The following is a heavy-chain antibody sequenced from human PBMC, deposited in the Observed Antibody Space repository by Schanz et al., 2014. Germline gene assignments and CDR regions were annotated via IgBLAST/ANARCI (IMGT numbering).Heavy chain of an antibody. Sequence: QLHQWGAGLLKPSETLSLTCAVSGGSFSAYYWSWIRQPPGKGLEWIGDITHSGSTNYNPSVKRRVTISIDTSKNQISLRLRSVTEADTAVYYCARDGLGADYWGQGTLVTVSA. CDR1: GGSFSAYY. J-gene: IGHJ4*02. CDR3: ARDGLGADY. CDR2: ITHSGST. V-gene: IGHV4-34*01.